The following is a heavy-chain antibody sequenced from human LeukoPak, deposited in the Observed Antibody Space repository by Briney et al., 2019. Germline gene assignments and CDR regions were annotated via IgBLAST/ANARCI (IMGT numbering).Heavy chain of an antibody. CDR2: ISNDGSNK. D-gene: IGHD6-19*01. Sequence: GGSLRLSCAASGFTFSSYAMHWVRQAPGKGLEWVAVISNDGSNKYYADSVKGRFTISRDNSKNTLYLQMNSLRAEDTAVYYCAKHSSGIALAGTVQYWGQGTLVTVSS. CDR3: AKHSSGIALAGTVQY. J-gene: IGHJ4*02. CDR1: GFTFSSYA. V-gene: IGHV3-30*04.